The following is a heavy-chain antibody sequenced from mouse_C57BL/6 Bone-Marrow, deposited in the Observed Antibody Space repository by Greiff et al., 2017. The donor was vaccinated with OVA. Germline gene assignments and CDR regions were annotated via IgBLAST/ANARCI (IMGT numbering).Heavy chain of an antibody. CDR1: GFNIKDGY. D-gene: IGHD2-1*01. CDR2: IDPENGDT. Sequence: VQLQQSGAELVRPGASVKLSCTASGFNIKDGYMHWVQQRPEQGLEWIGWIDPENGDTEYASKIEGKATITADTSANTAYLQLSSLTSEDTAVYYCTSYGNYDYWGQGTTLTVSS. V-gene: IGHV14-4*01. CDR3: TSYGNYDY. J-gene: IGHJ2*01.